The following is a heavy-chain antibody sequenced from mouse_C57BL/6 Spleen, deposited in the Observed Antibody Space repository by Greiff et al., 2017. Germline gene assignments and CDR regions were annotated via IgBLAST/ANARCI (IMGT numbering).Heavy chain of an antibody. J-gene: IGHJ3*01. D-gene: IGHD2-4*01. CDR3: ARSVYYDYPFAY. Sequence: QVQLQQPGAELVKPGASVKMFCKASGYTFTSYWITWVKQRHGPGLEWLGDIYPGSGSTNYNEKFKSKATLTVDTSSRTAYMQLSSLTSEDSAVYYCARSVYYDYPFAYGGQGTLVTVSA. CDR2: IYPGSGST. V-gene: IGHV1-55*01. CDR1: GYTFTSYW.